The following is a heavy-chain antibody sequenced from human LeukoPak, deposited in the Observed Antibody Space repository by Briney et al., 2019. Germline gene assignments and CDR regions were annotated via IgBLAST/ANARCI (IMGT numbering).Heavy chain of an antibody. D-gene: IGHD6-13*01. V-gene: IGHV4-34*01. CDR1: GGSFSGYY. J-gene: IGHJ4*02. CDR3: ARVSMEQLVNFDY. CDR2: INHRGST. Sequence: SETLSLTCAVYGGSFSGYYWSWIRQPPGKGLEWIGEINHRGSTNYNPSLKSRVTISVDTSKNQFSLKLSSVTAADTAVYYCARVSMEQLVNFDYWGQGTLVTVSS.